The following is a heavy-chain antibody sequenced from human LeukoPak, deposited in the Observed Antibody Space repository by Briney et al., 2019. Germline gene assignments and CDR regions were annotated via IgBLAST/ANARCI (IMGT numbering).Heavy chain of an antibody. D-gene: IGHD2-21*02. CDR1: GFTFSSYA. CDR3: ARDATRGGDNDY. V-gene: IGHV3-30-3*01. Sequence: PGGSLRLSCAASGFTFSSYAMHWVRQAPGKGLEWVAVISDDGGRKYYADSMKGRFIISRDNSKNTLYLQMNSLRAEDTAVYYCARDATRGGDNDYWGQGTRVIVSS. CDR2: ISDDGGRK. J-gene: IGHJ4*02.